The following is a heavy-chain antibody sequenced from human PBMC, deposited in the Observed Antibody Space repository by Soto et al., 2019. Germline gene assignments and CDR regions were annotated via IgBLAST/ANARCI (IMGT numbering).Heavy chain of an antibody. CDR3: ASFYYGSGSYYRQYYFDY. V-gene: IGHV1-69*13. D-gene: IGHD3-10*01. J-gene: IGHJ4*02. CDR1: GYTFTSYA. CDR2: VIPIFGTA. Sequence: SVKVSCKASGYTFTSYAITWDRQAPGQGLEWMGGVIPIFGTANYAQKFQGRVTITADESRSTAYMELSSLRSEDTAVYYCASFYYGSGSYYRQYYFDYLGQGTLVTV.